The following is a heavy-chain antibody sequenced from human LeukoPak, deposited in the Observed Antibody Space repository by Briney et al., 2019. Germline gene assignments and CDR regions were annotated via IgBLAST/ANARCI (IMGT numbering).Heavy chain of an antibody. CDR1: GFTFSRYE. CDR2: ISSSGSTI. D-gene: IGHD3-10*02. J-gene: IGHJ6*04. V-gene: IGHV3-48*03. CDR3: AELGITMIGGV. Sequence: PGGSLRLSCAASGFTFSRYEMNWVREAPGKGLEWVSYISSSGSTIYYADSVKGRFNISRDNAKNSLYLQMNSLRAEDTAVYYCAELGITMIGGVWGKGTTVTISS.